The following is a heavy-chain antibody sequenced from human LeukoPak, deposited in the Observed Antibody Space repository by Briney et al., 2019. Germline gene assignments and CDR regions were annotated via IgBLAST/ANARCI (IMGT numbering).Heavy chain of an antibody. J-gene: IGHJ5*02. D-gene: IGHD2/OR15-2a*01. CDR2: IIPIFGTA. CDR1: GGTFSSYA. Sequence: ASVKVSCKASGGTFSSYAISWVGQAAGQGVEWMGGIIPIFGTANYAQKLQGRVTLTADESTSTASMELCSLRSEDTAVYYCGRHTSMGVPLDILKKWFDTWGQGTLVTVSP. V-gene: IGHV1-69*13. CDR3: GRHTSMGVPLDILKKWFDT.